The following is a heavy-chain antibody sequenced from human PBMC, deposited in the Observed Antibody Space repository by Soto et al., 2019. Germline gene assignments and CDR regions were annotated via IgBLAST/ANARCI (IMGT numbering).Heavy chain of an antibody. CDR1: GFTFSSYG. Sequence: GGSLRLSCAASGFTFSSYGMHWVRHSPGKGLEWVAVISYDGSNKYYADSVKGRFTISRDNSKNTLYLQMNSLRAEDTAVYYCAKDRALVRGVIKPIDSYYGMEVLGQRTTVNLSS. V-gene: IGHV3-30*18. J-gene: IGHJ6*01. CDR3: AKDRALVRGVIKPIDSYYGMEV. D-gene: IGHD3-10*01. CDR2: ISYDGSNK.